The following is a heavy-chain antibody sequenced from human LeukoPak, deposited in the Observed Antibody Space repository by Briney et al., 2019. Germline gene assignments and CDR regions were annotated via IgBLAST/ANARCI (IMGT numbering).Heavy chain of an antibody. D-gene: IGHD2-15*01. CDR2: VFYTGIT. CDR3: ARDATKGHCSGSNCGWFDP. CDR1: GGSISNYY. J-gene: IGHJ5*02. Sequence: PSETLSLTCSVSGGSISNYYLNWIRQTPGKGLEWIGYVFYTGITDYNPSLKSRVSISVDTSKNQFSLMLTSVTAADTAVYYCARDATKGHCSGSNCGWFDPWGQGTLVTVSS. V-gene: IGHV4-59*01.